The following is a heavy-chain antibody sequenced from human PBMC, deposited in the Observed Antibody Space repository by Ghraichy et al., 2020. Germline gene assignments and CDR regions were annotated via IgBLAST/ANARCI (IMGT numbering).Heavy chain of an antibody. CDR3: ASGTWAGGMAY. Sequence: SQTLSLTCAISGDSVSSISGAWNWIRQSPSRGLEWLGRTYYRSKWYNDYGVSVKGRITINPDTSRNQFSLQLNSVTPEDTAVYYCASGTWAGGMAYWGQGTLVTVSS. V-gene: IGHV6-1*01. D-gene: IGHD3-16*01. J-gene: IGHJ4*02. CDR1: GDSVSSISGA. CDR2: TYYRSKWYN.